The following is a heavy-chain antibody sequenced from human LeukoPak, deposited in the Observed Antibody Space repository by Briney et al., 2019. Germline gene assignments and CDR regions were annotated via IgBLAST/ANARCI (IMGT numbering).Heavy chain of an antibody. CDR3: ARDLSGDYYGSGSYFD. V-gene: IGHV4-38-2*02. CDR1: GYSISSGYY. CDR2: IYHSGST. D-gene: IGHD3-10*01. J-gene: IGHJ4*02. Sequence: SETLSLTCAVSGYSISSGYYWGWIRQPPGKGLEWIGSIYHSGSTYYNPSLKSRVTISVDTSKNQFSLKLSSVTAADTAVYYCARDLSGDYYGSGSYFDLGQGTLVTVSS.